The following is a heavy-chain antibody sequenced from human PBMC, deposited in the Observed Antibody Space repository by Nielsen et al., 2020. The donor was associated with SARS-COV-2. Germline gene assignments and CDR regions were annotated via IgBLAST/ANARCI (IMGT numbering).Heavy chain of an antibody. V-gene: IGHV1-18*01. J-gene: IGHJ2*01. Sequence: VSVKVSCKASGYTFTSYGISWVRQAPGQGLEWMGWISAYNGNTNYAQKLQGRVTMTTDTSTSTAYMELRSLRSDDTAVYYCARVRGYYDSSGYTEYWYFDLWGRGTLVTVSS. CDR1: GYTFTSYG. CDR3: ARVRGYYDSSGYTEYWYFDL. CDR2: ISAYNGNT. D-gene: IGHD3-22*01.